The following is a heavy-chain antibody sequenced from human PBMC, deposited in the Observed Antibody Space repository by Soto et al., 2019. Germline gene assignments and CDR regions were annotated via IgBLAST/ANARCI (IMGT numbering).Heavy chain of an antibody. V-gene: IGHV3-30-3*01. D-gene: IGHD6-19*01. Sequence: QVQLVESGGGVVQPGRSLRLSCAASGFTFSSYAMHWVRQAPGKGLEWVAVISYDGSNKYYADSVKGRFTISRDNSKNTLYLQMNSLRAEDTAVYYCARDDGTAVAATAPDYWGQGTLATVSS. CDR3: ARDDGTAVAATAPDY. J-gene: IGHJ4*02. CDR1: GFTFSSYA. CDR2: ISYDGSNK.